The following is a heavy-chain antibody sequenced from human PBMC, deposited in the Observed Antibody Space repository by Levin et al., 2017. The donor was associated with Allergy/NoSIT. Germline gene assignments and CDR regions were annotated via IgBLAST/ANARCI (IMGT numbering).Heavy chain of an antibody. Sequence: GGSLRLSCVASGFTFSDYAMHWARQAPGRGLEWVAVISYNGNIKYNADSVQGRFTISRSNSNNTLYLQMNSLRVEDTGVYYWESDYWTYTGTRDGTDGWGQGTTVTVSS. D-gene: IGHD1-1*01. CDR3: ESDYWTYTGTRDGTDG. V-gene: IGHV3-30*04. CDR2: ISYNGNIK. CDR1: GFTFSDYA. J-gene: IGHJ6*02.